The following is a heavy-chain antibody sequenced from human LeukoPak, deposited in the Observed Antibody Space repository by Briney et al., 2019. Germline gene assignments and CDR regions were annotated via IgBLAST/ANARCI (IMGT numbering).Heavy chain of an antibody. Sequence: ASVKVSCKASGYTFTSYVMHWVRQAPGQRLEWMGWINAGNGNTKYSQKFQGRVTITRDTSASTAYMELSSLRSEDTAVYYCARATWIQPDFDYWGQGTLVTVSS. V-gene: IGHV1-3*01. CDR2: INAGNGNT. CDR3: ARATWIQPDFDY. J-gene: IGHJ4*02. D-gene: IGHD5-18*01. CDR1: GYTFTSYV.